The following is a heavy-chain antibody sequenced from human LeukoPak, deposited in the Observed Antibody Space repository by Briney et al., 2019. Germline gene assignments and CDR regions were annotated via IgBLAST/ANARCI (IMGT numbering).Heavy chain of an antibody. CDR1: GGSISSGAYY. J-gene: IGHJ5*02. V-gene: IGHV4-31*03. CDR2: IYHSGST. D-gene: IGHD3-22*01. Sequence: SGPGLVKPSQTLSLTCTVSGGSISSGAYYWSWIRQHPGKGLEWIGYIYHSGSTYYNPSLKSRVTISVDTSENQFSLKLSSVTAADTAVYYCARGDTSGYYDNWFDPWGQGTLVTVSS. CDR3: ARGDTSGYYDNWFDP.